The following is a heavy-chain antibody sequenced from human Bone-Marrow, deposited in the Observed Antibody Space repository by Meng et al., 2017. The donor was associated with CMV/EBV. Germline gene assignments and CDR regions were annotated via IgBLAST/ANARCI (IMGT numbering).Heavy chain of an antibody. J-gene: IGHJ3*02. V-gene: IGHV1-2*02. CDR2: INPNSGGT. CDR3: ARGLSITIFGVVTASDAFDI. CDR1: GYTFTSYD. D-gene: IGHD3-3*01. Sequence: ASVKVSCKASGYTFTSYDINWVRQAPGQGLEWMGWINPNSGGTNYAQKFQGRVTMTRDTSISTAYMELSRLRSDDTAVYYCARGLSITIFGVVTASDAFDIWGQGTMVTVSS.